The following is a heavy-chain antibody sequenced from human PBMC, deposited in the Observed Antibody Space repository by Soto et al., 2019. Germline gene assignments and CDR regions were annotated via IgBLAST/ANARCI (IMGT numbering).Heavy chain of an antibody. CDR1: GGSFTGYY. CDR3: ARVFCSSTSCHSYFDY. V-gene: IGHV4-34*12. J-gene: IGHJ4*02. Sequence: SETLSLTCAVYGGSFTGYYWSWIRQPPGKGLEWIGEIIHGGNTNYNPSLKSRVTISLDTSKNQFSLKLSSVTAADTAVYHCARVFCSSTSCHSYFDYWGQGTQVTVSS. CDR2: IIHGGNT. D-gene: IGHD2-2*01.